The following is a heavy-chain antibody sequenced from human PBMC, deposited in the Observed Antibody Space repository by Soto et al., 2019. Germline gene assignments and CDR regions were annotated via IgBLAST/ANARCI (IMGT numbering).Heavy chain of an antibody. D-gene: IGHD1-7*01. Sequence: QVQLQESGPGLVKPSQTLSLTCTGSGGSISSGGYYWSWIRQHPGKGLEWIGYIYYSGSTYYNPSLKSRVTIAVDTSKNQCSLKLSSVTAADTAVYYCARSVLTGTTGPWCQGTLVTVSS. V-gene: IGHV4-31*03. CDR3: ARSVLTGTTGP. CDR1: GGSISSGGYY. J-gene: IGHJ5*02. CDR2: IYYSGST.